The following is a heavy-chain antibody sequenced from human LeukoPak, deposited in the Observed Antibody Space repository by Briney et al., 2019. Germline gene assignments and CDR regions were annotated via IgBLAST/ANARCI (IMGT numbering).Heavy chain of an antibody. CDR2: ISYDGSNK. Sequence: GRSLRLSCAASGFTFSSYAMHWVRQAPGKGLEWVAVISYDGSNKYYADSVKGRFTISRDNSKNTLYLQMNSLRAEDTAVYYCARHRTASDYWGQGTLVTISS. V-gene: IGHV3-30*04. J-gene: IGHJ4*02. D-gene: IGHD3-16*02. CDR1: GFTFSSYA. CDR3: ARHRTASDY.